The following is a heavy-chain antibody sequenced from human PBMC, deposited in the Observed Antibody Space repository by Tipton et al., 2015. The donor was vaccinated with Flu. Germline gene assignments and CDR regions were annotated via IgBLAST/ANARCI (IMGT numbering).Heavy chain of an antibody. J-gene: IGHJ6*02. CDR2: SGST. Sequence: TLSLTCTVSGDSISRFYWSWIRQPPGKGLEWMGYSGSTNYNPSLKNRVTISLDTSKNQFSLQLKSVTASDTAVYYCARLKLFALVNHSYYYGLDVWGQGTTVTVS. CDR3: ARLKLFALVNHSYYYGLDV. V-gene: IGHV4-59*08. CDR1: GDSISRFY. D-gene: IGHD3/OR15-3a*01.